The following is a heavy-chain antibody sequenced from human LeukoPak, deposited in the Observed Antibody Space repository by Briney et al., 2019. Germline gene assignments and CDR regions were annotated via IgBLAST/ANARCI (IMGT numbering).Heavy chain of an antibody. V-gene: IGHV3-30*03. J-gene: IGHJ4*02. CDR1: GFTFSSYA. CDR2: ISYDGSNK. D-gene: IGHD3-3*01. CDR3: ARGAYDFSDY. Sequence: GRSLRLSCAASGFTFSSYAMHWVRQAPGKGLEWVALISYDGSNKYYADSVKGRFTISRDNPKNTLDLQVNSLRAEDTAVYYCARGAYDFSDYWGQGTLVTVSS.